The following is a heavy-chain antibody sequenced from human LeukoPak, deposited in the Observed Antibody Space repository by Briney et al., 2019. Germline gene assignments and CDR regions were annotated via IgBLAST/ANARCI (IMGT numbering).Heavy chain of an antibody. CDR1: GFIFSDYY. Sequence: PGGSLRLSCAASGFIFSDYYMSWIRQAPGKGLEWVSYISSSGSTIYYADSVKGRFTISRDNAKNSLYLQMNSLRAEDTAVYYCARDLYSSSRPYYYGMDVWGQGTTVTVSS. J-gene: IGHJ6*02. V-gene: IGHV3-11*01. CDR2: ISSSGSTI. D-gene: IGHD6-13*01. CDR3: ARDLYSSSRPYYYGMDV.